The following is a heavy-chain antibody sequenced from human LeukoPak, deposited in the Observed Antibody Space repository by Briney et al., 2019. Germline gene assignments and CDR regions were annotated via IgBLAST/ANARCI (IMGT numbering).Heavy chain of an antibody. D-gene: IGHD6-19*01. CDR3: ARDRALAGTRGYWFDP. V-gene: IGHV1-2*02. CDR2: IIPNSGGT. Sequence: ASVKVSCKASGYTFAAHYMHWVRQAPGQGLERMGWIIPNSGGTNYAQRFQGRVTMTRDTSISTAYMELISLRSDDTAVYYCARDRALAGTRGYWFDPWGQGTLVTVSS. CDR1: GYTFAAHY. J-gene: IGHJ5*02.